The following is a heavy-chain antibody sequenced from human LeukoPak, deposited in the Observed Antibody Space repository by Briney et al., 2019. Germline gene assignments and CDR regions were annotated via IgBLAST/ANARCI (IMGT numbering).Heavy chain of an antibody. Sequence: SETLSLTCAVYGGSFSGYYWSWIRQPPGKGLEWIGEINHSGSTNYNPSLKSRVTISVDTSKNQFSLKLSSVTAADTAIYYCARYGFFCIDYWGQGTLVTVSS. J-gene: IGHJ4*02. CDR3: ARYGFFCIDY. V-gene: IGHV4-34*01. CDR2: INHSGST. D-gene: IGHD1-14*01. CDR1: GGSFSGYY.